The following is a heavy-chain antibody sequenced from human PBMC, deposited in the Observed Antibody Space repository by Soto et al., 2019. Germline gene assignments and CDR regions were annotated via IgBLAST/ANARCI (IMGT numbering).Heavy chain of an antibody. CDR2: IYWDDDK. Sequence: QITLKESGPTLVKPTQTLTLTCTFSGFSLSTSGVGVGWIRQPPGKALEWLALIYWDDDKRYSPPLKSRLPITQDSDKPQVVLTMTPLEPVDTATYYCAMGSGSYSGGGMDVWGQGTTVPVSS. D-gene: IGHD3-10*01. V-gene: IGHV2-5*02. CDR3: AMGSGSYSGGGMDV. CDR1: GFSLSTSGVG. J-gene: IGHJ6*02.